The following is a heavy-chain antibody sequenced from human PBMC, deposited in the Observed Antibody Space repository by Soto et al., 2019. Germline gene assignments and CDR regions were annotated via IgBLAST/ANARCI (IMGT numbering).Heavy chain of an antibody. D-gene: IGHD2-2*01. CDR1: GYIFTRYT. J-gene: IGHJ3*01. V-gene: IGHV1-3*01. Sequence: GASVKVSCKASGYIFTRYTIQWVRQGPGQRLEWMGRINPANGSTKNSQKFQGRVTITWDTSASTAYMELSGLTFEDKAVYYCARYCSTTSCYGAFDFWGQGTMVTVSS. CDR3: ARYCSTTSCYGAFDF. CDR2: INPANGST.